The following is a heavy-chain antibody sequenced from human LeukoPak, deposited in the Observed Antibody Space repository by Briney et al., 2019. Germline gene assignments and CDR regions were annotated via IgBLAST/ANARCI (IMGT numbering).Heavy chain of an antibody. CDR3: ARVYRIAVAGIKTDAFDI. Sequence: ASVKVSCKASGYTFTSYGICWVRQAPGQGLEWMGWISAYNGNTNYAQKLQGRVTMTTDTSTSTAYMELRSLRSDDTAVYYCARVYRIAVAGIKTDAFDIWGQGTMVTVSS. CDR1: GYTFTSYG. V-gene: IGHV1-18*01. CDR2: ISAYNGNT. J-gene: IGHJ3*02. D-gene: IGHD6-19*01.